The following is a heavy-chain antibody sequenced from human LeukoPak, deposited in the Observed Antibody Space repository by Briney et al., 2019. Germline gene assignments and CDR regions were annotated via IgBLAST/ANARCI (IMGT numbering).Heavy chain of an antibody. CDR1: GGTFSSYA. D-gene: IGHD3-10*01. CDR2: IIPIFGTA. Sequence: ASVKVSCKASGGTFSSYAISWVRQAPGQGLEWMGGIIPIFGTANYAQKFQGRVTITTDESTSTAYMELSSLRSEDTAVYYRARGPTYYYGSGSDSYMDVWGKGTTVTVSS. CDR3: ARGPTYYYGSGSDSYMDV. V-gene: IGHV1-69*05. J-gene: IGHJ6*03.